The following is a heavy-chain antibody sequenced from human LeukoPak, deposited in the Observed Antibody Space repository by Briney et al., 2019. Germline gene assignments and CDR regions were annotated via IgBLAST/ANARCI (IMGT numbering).Heavy chain of an antibody. D-gene: IGHD3-22*01. Sequence: GESLKISCKGSGYSFTSYWIGWVRQMPGKGLEWMGIIYPGDSDTRYSPSFQGQVTISADKSISTAYLQWSSLKASDTAIYYCARLDEGFYYDGYGYNFWGQGTLVTVSS. CDR3: ARLDEGFYYDGYGYNF. CDR2: IYPGDSDT. CDR1: GYSFTSYW. V-gene: IGHV5-51*01. J-gene: IGHJ4*02.